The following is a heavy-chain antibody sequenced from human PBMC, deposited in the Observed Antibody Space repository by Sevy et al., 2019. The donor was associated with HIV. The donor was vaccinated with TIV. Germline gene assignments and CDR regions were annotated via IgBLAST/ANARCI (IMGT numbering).Heavy chain of an antibody. CDR1: GFTFSSYS. V-gene: IGHV3-21*01. J-gene: IGHJ4*02. CDR3: ATNMVHAGAYDSYFNF. D-gene: IGHD3-10*01. CDR2: ISGSTSSI. Sequence: GGSLRLSCAASGFTFSSYSMNWVRQAPGKGLEWVSSISGSTSSIFYADSVKGRFTISRDNSQNTAFLQMNSLRAEDTGVYYCATNMVHAGAYDSYFNFWGQGSLVTVSS.